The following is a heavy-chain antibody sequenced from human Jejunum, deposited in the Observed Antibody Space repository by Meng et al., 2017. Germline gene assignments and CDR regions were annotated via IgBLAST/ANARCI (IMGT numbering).Heavy chain of an antibody. J-gene: IGHJ5*02. V-gene: IGHV4-39*07. CDR1: GGSISTAGYY. CDR2: IFYSGTT. Sequence: QLELQESGPGLWKPSEPLLLPCAVSGGSISTAGYYWGWIRQSPGKGLEWIGSIFYSGTTYYNPSLKSRVTISIDTSKNQFSLKMNSVTAADTAVYYCARDTAGFGPWGQGTLVTVSS. D-gene: IGHD6-13*01. CDR3: ARDTAGFGP.